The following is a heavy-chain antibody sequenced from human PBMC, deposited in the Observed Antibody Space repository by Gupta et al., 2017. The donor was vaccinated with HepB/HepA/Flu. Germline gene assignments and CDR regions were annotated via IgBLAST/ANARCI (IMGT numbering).Heavy chain of an antibody. CDR1: GFTSSTSG. CDR2: IAYDGRNK. Sequence: QVQLVESGGGVVQPGGSLSLSCAASGFTSSTSGMHWLRQVPGKGLEWLTVIAYDGRNKYYTDSVKGRFTVSRDNSENTLYLQMNSLRAEDTALYYCARDPRQPPYNNPWFFFDSWGQGTLVTVST. V-gene: IGHV3-30*03. J-gene: IGHJ4*02. D-gene: IGHD1-14*01. CDR3: ARDPRQPPYNNPWFFFDS.